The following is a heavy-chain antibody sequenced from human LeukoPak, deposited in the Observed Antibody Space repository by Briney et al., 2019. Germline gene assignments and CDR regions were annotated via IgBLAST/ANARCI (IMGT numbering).Heavy chain of an antibody. D-gene: IGHD6-19*01. CDR3: ARTKRGPQWLVRYYFDY. Sequence: GGSLRLSCVASGFTFSSYWMHWVRQDPRKGLVWVSRINGDGRNINYADSVRGRFTISRDNAKNTLYLQMNTLRVEDTAVYYCARTKRGPQWLVRYYFDYWGQGTLVTVSS. V-gene: IGHV3-74*01. CDR2: INGDGRNI. J-gene: IGHJ4*02. CDR1: GFTFSSYW.